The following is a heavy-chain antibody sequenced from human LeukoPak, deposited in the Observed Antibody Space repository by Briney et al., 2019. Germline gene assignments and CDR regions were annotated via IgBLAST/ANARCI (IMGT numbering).Heavy chain of an antibody. CDR1: GGSISSGGYY. CDR2: IYYSGST. D-gene: IGHD5-12*01. V-gene: IGHV4-31*03. J-gene: IGHJ4*02. CDR3: ARGRQGYSDT. Sequence: SETLSLTCTVSGGSISSGGYYWSWIRQHPGKGLESIGYIYYSGSTYYNPSLKSRVTISVDTSKNQFSLKLSSVTAADTAVYYCARGRQGYSDTWGQGTLVTVSS.